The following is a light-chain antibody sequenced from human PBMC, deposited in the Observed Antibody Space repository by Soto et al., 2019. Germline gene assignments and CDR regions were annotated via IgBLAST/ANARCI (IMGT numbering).Light chain of an antibody. CDR3: QQYNNWPLT. J-gene: IGKJ4*01. V-gene: IGKV3-15*01. CDR1: HRVSSY. Sequence: EIVMTQSPATLSVSPGERATLSCRASHRVSSYLAWYQQRPGQAPRLLIYGASTRATGIPARFSRSASGTEFTLTISSLQSEDFAIYYCQQYNNWPLTFGGGTKVEIK. CDR2: GAS.